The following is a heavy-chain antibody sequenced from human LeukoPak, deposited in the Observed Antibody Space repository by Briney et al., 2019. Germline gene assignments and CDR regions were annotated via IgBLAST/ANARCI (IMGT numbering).Heavy chain of an antibody. CDR2: ISGNGGGT. Sequence: RPGGSLRLSCAASGFAFSSYAMSWVRQAPGKGLEWVSGISGNGGGTYYADSVKGRFTISRDNSKNTLYLQMKSLRAEDTALYYCAELYYDYIWGSYRYYFFDSWGQGTLSTVSS. CDR1: GFAFSSYA. V-gene: IGHV3-23*01. J-gene: IGHJ4*02. CDR3: AELYYDYIWGSYRYYFFDS. D-gene: IGHD3-16*02.